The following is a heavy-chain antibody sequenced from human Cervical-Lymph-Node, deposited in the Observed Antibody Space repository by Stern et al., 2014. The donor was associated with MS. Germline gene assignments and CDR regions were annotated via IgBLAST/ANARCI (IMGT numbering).Heavy chain of an antibody. D-gene: IGHD6-13*01. CDR1: GGSISSSSYY. CDR2: IYYSGST. Sequence: QLQLQESGPGLVKPSETLSLTCTVSGGSISSSSYYWGWIRQPPGKGLEXIGSIYYSGSTYYNPSLKSRVTISVETSKNQFSLKLSSVTAADTAVYYCARHGAAGRDLAAFDIWGQGTMVTVSS. CDR3: ARHGAAGRDLAAFDI. V-gene: IGHV4-39*01. J-gene: IGHJ3*02.